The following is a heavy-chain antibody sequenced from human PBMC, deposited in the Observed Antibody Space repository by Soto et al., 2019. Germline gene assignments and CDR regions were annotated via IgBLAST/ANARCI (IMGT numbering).Heavy chain of an antibody. CDR3: TRAGSDPGNFYISNYYAMDV. Sequence: GGSLRLSCAASGFSVSSDYMSCVRQAPGKGREWVSLIYSGGDTYYADSVKGRFTISRDISSNTIYLHMTSLRADDTAIYYCTRAGSDPGNFYISNYYAMDVWGRGTTVTVSS. CDR1: GFSVSSDY. CDR2: IYSGGDT. J-gene: IGHJ6*02. D-gene: IGHD3-10*01. V-gene: IGHV3-53*01.